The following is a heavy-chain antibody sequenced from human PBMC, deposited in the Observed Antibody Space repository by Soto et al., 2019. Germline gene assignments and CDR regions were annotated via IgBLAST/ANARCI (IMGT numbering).Heavy chain of an antibody. CDR1: GGTFSSYG. J-gene: IGHJ4*02. CDR2: IIPIFGTT. CDR3: ARDPRTLRGGPMWGPNFDC. V-gene: IGHV1-69*01. D-gene: IGHD3-16*01. Sequence: QMQLVQSGAEVKKPGSSVKVSCKASGGTFSSYGINWVRQAPGQGLEWMGGIIPIFGTTNYAQKFQGRVTITADESTRTAYMELSSLRSEDTALYYCARDPRTLRGGPMWGPNFDCWGQGTLVTVSS.